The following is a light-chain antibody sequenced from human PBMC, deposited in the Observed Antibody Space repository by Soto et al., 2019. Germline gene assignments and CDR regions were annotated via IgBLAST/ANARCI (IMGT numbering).Light chain of an antibody. Sequence: QSVLTQPPSVSGAPGQRVTISCTGSSSNIGAGNDVHWYQQFPGTAPKLLIYGNSNRPSGVPDRFSGSKSGTSASLAITGLQAEDEADYYCQSYDSSLVVFGGGTKLTVL. CDR3: QSYDSSLVV. CDR1: SSNIGAGND. J-gene: IGLJ2*01. CDR2: GNS. V-gene: IGLV1-40*01.